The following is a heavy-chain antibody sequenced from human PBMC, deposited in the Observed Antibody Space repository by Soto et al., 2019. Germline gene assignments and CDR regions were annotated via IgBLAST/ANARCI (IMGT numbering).Heavy chain of an antibody. V-gene: IGHV1-46*01. Sequence: ASVKVSCTASGYTFTSYYMHWVRQAPGQGLEWMGIINPSGGGTSYAQKFQARVTMTRDTSTSTVYMELSSLTPDDTAVYYCARDSTLAYWGQGTLVTVSS. CDR2: INPSGGGT. CDR1: GYTFTSYY. CDR3: ARDSTLAY. J-gene: IGHJ4*02.